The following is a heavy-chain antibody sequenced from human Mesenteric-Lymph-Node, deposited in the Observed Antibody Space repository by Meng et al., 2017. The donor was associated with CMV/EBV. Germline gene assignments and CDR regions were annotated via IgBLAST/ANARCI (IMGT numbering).Heavy chain of an antibody. D-gene: IGHD3-3*01. Sequence: SWGRQAPGKGLEWVANKKQDGSEKYYVDSVKGRFTISRDNAKNSLYLQMNSLRAEDTAVYYCARYIVYYDFWSGYSPRFGYYGMDVWGQGTTVTVSS. J-gene: IGHJ6*02. CDR3: ARYIVYYDFWSGYSPRFGYYGMDV. V-gene: IGHV3-7*01. CDR2: KKQDGSEK.